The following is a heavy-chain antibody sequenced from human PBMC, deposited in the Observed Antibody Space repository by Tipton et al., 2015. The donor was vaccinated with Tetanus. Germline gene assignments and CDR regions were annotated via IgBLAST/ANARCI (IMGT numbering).Heavy chain of an antibody. CDR1: GFTFPKFP. J-gene: IGHJ4*02. D-gene: IGHD6-6*01. Sequence: SLRLSCAASGFTFPKFPMSWVRQAPGKGLEWVSAISGSGARTSYADSVKGRFTVSRDNSKNSLYLQMNSLTADDTAVYFCASGSSLDYWGQGTLVTVSS. CDR3: ASGSSLDY. CDR2: ISGSGART. V-gene: IGHV3-23*01.